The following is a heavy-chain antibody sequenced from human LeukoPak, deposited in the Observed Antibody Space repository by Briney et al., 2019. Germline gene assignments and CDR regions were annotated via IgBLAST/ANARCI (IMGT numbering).Heavy chain of an antibody. CDR3: ARRPTTGTDY. CDR1: GYSFTDHW. V-gene: IGHV5-51*01. Sequence: GESLKISCRGSGYSFTDHWIGWVRQMPGKGLEWMGIIYPDDSDIRYSPSFQGQVTISADKSINTAYLQWNSLKASDTAMYYCARRPTTGTDYWGQGTLVTVSS. J-gene: IGHJ4*02. CDR2: IYPDDSDI. D-gene: IGHD1-1*01.